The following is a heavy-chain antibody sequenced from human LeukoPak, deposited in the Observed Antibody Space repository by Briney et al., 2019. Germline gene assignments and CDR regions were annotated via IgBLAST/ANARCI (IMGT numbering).Heavy chain of an antibody. CDR3: ARAQAFDI. CDR2: ISSSSSYI. V-gene: IGHV3-21*01. CDR1: GFTVSSNY. J-gene: IGHJ3*02. Sequence: PGGSLRLSCAASGFTVSSNYMSWVRQAPGKGLEWVSSISSSSSYIYYADPVKGRFTISRDNAKNSLYLQMNSLRAEDTAVYYCARAQAFDIWGQGTMVTVSS.